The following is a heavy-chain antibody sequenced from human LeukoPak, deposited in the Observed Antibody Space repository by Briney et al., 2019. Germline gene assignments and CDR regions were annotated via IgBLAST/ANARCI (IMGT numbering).Heavy chain of an antibody. CDR1: GGSISSYY. CDR2: IYYSGST. J-gene: IGHJ4*02. CDR3: ARDAWGSDY. D-gene: IGHD7-27*01. V-gene: IGHV4-59*01. Sequence: SETLSLTCTVSGGSISSYYWSWIRQPPGKGLEWIGYIYYSGSTNYNPSLKSRVTISVDTSKNQFSLKLSSVTAADTAVYYCARDAWGSDYWGQGTLVTVSS.